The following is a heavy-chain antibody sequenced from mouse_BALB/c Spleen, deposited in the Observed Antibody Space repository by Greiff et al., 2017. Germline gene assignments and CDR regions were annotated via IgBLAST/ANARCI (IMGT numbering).Heavy chain of an antibody. CDR2: INPSNGGT. CDR3: TRCPYYYAMDY. J-gene: IGHJ4*01. V-gene: IGHV1S81*02. Sequence: VQLQQSGAELVKPGASVKLSCKASGYTFTSYYMYWVKQRPGQGLEWIGEINPSNGGTNFNEKFKSKATLTVDKSSSTAYMQLSSLTSEDSAVYYCTRCPYYYAMDYWGQGTSVTVSS. CDR1: GYTFTSYY.